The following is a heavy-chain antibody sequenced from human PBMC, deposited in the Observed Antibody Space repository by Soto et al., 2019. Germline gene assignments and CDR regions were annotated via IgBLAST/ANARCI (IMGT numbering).Heavy chain of an antibody. D-gene: IGHD3-22*01. V-gene: IGHV4-30-4*01. Sequence: SETLSLTCTVSGASINNNDYYWSWIRQTPGKGLEWIGYVYYSGTTDYIPSLKSRPSMSIDKSQNQFTLKLNSVTAADTATYYCARMSYFYDKWYFDLWGRGTLVTVSS. J-gene: IGHJ2*01. CDR3: ARMSYFYDKWYFDL. CDR2: VYYSGTT. CDR1: GASINNNDYY.